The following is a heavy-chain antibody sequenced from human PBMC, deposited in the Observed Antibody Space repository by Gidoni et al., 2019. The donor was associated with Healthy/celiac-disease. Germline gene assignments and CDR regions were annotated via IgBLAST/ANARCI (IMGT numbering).Heavy chain of an antibody. Sequence: AQVLESGGGLVQQGGSLRLSWAASGFTFSSYAMRWVRQAPGKGLECVSAISGSGGSTYYADNSKNPLYRQMNILRAEDTAVYYCAKDPIYYYDRSGYPSDYLGQGTLVTVSS. CDR1: GFTFSSYA. D-gene: IGHD3-22*01. CDR3: AKDPIYYYDRSGYPSDY. J-gene: IGHJ4*02. V-gene: IGHV3-23*01. CDR2: ISGSGGST.